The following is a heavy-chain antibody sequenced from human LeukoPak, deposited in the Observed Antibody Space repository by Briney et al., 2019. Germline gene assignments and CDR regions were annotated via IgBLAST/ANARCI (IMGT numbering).Heavy chain of an antibody. CDR2: SRNKASGYTA. Sequence: PGGSLRLSCAASGFTFSDYYMDWVRQAPGKGLEWVGRSRNKASGYTAEYAASVKGRITISRDDSKNSLYLQMNSLKSEDTAVYYCSMTNSGCLGDYWGQGTLVTVSS. CDR1: GFTFSDYY. J-gene: IGHJ4*02. D-gene: IGHD3-10*01. V-gene: IGHV3-72*01. CDR3: SMTNSGCLGDY.